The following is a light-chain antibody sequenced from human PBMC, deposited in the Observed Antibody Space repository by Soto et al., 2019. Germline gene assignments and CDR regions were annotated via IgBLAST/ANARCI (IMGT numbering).Light chain of an antibody. CDR2: DVS. V-gene: IGLV2-14*03. J-gene: IGLJ2*01. CDR3: SSYTSRSTLGV. Sequence: QSALTQPASVSGSPGQSITISCTGTNSDIGGYNYVSWYQQHPGKAPKLMIYDVSNRPSGVSYRFSGSKSGNMASLTISGLQAEDEADYYCSSYTSRSTLGVFAGGTKLTVL. CDR1: NSDIGGYNY.